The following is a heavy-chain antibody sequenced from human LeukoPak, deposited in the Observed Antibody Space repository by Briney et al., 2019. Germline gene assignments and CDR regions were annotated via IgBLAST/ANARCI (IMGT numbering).Heavy chain of an antibody. D-gene: IGHD2/OR15-2a*01. CDR2: IKQDGSEQ. CDR1: RFTFSNYW. Sequence: PGGSLRLSCAVSRFTFSNYWMGWVRQAPGKGLEWVANIKQDGSEQYYVDSVKGRFTISRDNAQSSLYLQMNSLRAEDTAVYYCARHGNHNFDEWGQGTLVTVSS. CDR3: ARHGNHNFDE. J-gene: IGHJ4*02. V-gene: IGHV3-7*01.